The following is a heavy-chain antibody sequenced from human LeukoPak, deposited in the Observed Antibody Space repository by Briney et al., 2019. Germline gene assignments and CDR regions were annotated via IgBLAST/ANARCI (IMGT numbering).Heavy chain of an antibody. CDR3: TRDGLYNWNDVDY. Sequence: GGSLRLSCAASGFTVSSNYMSWVRQAPGKGLEWVSVIYSGGSTYYADSVKGRFTISRDNSKNSLYLQMNSLRAEDTAVYYCTRDGLYNWNDVDYWGQGTLVTVSS. CDR1: GFTVSSNY. V-gene: IGHV3-66*01. J-gene: IGHJ4*02. CDR2: IYSGGST. D-gene: IGHD1-1*01.